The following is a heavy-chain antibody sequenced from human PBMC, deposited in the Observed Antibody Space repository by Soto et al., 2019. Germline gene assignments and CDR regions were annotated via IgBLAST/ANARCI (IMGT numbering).Heavy chain of an antibody. Sequence: EVQLLESGGGFVQPGASLRLSCVASGFNFSSYAMDWVRQAPGKGLEWLSAISGAGDATQDAHSVKDRFTISRDNSKNTLYLQMNNLRAEDTAIYYCAKRPTDFWSGFWPSDYWGQGTLVTVSS. CDR2: ISGAGDAT. D-gene: IGHD3-3*01. CDR1: GFNFSSYA. V-gene: IGHV3-23*01. CDR3: AKRPTDFWSGFWPSDY. J-gene: IGHJ4*02.